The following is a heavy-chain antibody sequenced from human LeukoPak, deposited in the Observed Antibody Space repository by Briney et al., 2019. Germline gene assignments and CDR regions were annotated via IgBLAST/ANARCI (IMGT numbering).Heavy chain of an antibody. CDR1: GFTFSNYA. CDR3: AKGRAKATVTAGDH. J-gene: IGHJ4*02. CDR2: ISGSGGST. D-gene: IGHD4-17*01. Sequence: GGSLRLSCAVSGFTFSNYAMSWVRQAPGKGLEWVSAISGSGGSTHYADSVKGRFTISRDNSKNTLYLQMNSLRADDTAAYYCAKGRAKATVTAGDHWGQGTLATVSS. V-gene: IGHV3-23*01.